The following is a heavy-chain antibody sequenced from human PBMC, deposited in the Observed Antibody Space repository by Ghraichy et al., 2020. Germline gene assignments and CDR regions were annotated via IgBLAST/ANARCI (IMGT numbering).Heavy chain of an antibody. CDR3: ARGNVQVDY. CDR1: GFTFSDYY. CDR2: ISRSSSYT. V-gene: IGHV3-11*06. J-gene: IGHJ4*02. Sequence: GGSLILSCAASGFTFSDYYMTWIRQAPGKGLEWVSYISRSSSYTNYGESVRGRFTISRDDAKNLLVLQMNNLRADDTAVYYCARGNVQVDYWGQGTRVTVSS.